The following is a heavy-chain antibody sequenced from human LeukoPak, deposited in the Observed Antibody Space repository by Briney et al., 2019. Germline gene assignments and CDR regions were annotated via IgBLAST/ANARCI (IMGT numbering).Heavy chain of an antibody. Sequence: PGGSLRLSCAASGFTFSSYSMNWVRQAPGKGLEWVSSISSSSSYIYYADSVKGRFTISRDNAKNSLYLQMNSLRAEDTAVYYCARDAPTYYYDSSAFFDYWGQGTLVTVSS. V-gene: IGHV3-21*01. D-gene: IGHD3-22*01. CDR2: ISSSSSYI. J-gene: IGHJ4*02. CDR3: ARDAPTYYYDSSAFFDY. CDR1: GFTFSSYS.